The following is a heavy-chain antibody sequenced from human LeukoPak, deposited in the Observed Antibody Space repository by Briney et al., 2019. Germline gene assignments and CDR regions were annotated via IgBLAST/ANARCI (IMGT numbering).Heavy chain of an antibody. CDR1: GFTFSSYA. V-gene: IGHV3-23*01. CDR3: AKTLHYGHFGKFDS. J-gene: IGHJ4*02. Sequence: GGSLRLSCVASGFTFSSYAMSWVRQAPGKGLEWASAISSSDGYTYYTDSVKGRSTISRDNSRNTVSLQMNSLRAEDTAVYYCAKTLHYGHFGKFDSWGQGTLVTVSS. CDR2: ISSSDGYT. D-gene: IGHD4-17*01.